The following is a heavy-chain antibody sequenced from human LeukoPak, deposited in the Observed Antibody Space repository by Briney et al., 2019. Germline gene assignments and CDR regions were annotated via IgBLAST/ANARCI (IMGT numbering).Heavy chain of an antibody. CDR1: GYTFTSYA. J-gene: IGHJ4*02. CDR2: INAGNGNT. V-gene: IGHV1-3*01. Sequence: ASVKASCKASGYTFTSYAMHWVRQAPGQRLEWMGWINAGNGNTKYSQKFQGRVTITRDTSASTAYMELSSLRSEDTAVYYCARDTLWFGEFSLGYWGQGTLVTVSS. CDR3: ARDTLWFGEFSLGY. D-gene: IGHD3-10*01.